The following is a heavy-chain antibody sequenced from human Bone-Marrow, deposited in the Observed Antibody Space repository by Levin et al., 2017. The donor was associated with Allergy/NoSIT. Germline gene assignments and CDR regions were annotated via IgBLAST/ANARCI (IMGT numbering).Heavy chain of an antibody. J-gene: IGHJ1*01. CDR2: INTNTGNP. Sequence: ASVKVSCKASGYTFTSYAMNWVRQAPGQGLEWMGWINTNTGNPTYAQGFTGRFVFSLDTSVSTAYLQISSLKAEDTAVYYCARGYSSGWYKYFQHWGQGTLVTVSS. CDR3: ARGYSSGWYKYFQH. D-gene: IGHD6-19*01. V-gene: IGHV7-4-1*02. CDR1: GYTFTSYA.